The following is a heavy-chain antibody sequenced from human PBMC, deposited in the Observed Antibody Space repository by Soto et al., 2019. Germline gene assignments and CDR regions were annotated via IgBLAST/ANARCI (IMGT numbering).Heavy chain of an antibody. CDR2: IDPSDSYT. J-gene: IGHJ4*02. CDR1: GYSFTSYW. CDR3: ARQYYDILTGYYNVFDY. D-gene: IGHD3-9*01. V-gene: IGHV5-10-1*01. Sequence: PGESLKISCKGSGYSFTSYWISWVRQMPGKGLEWMGRIDPSDSYTNYSPSFQGHVTISADKSISTAYLQWSSLKASDTAMYYCARQYYDILTGYYNVFDYWGQGNLVTVSS.